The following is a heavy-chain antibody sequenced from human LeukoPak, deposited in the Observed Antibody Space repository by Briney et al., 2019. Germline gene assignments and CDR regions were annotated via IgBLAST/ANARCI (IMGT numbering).Heavy chain of an antibody. CDR1: GFTFSSYA. D-gene: IGHD4/OR15-4a*01. Sequence: PGGSLRLSCAASGFTFSSYAMHWVRQAPGKGLEWVAVISYDGSNKYYADSVKGRFTISRDNSKNTLYLQMNSLRAEDTAVYYCARGSTRASDIWGQGTMVTRAFDIWGQGTMVTVSS. CDR2: ISYDGSNK. J-gene: IGHJ3*02. V-gene: IGHV3-30*14. CDR3: ARGSTRASDIWGQGTMVTRAFDI.